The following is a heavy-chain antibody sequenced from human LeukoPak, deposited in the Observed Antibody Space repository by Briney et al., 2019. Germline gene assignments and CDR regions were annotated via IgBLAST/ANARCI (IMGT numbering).Heavy chain of an antibody. CDR3: VTDVSGSLGD. V-gene: IGHV3-7*01. CDR1: GFMFSNYW. D-gene: IGHD5-12*01. CDR2: IKRDGSEK. Sequence: PGGSLRLSCEASGFMFSNYWMNWVRQAPGRGLEWVANIKRDGSEKHYVDSVKGRFTISRDNAKNSLYLRMSSLRAEDTAVYYCVTDVSGSLGDWGQGTLVTVSS. J-gene: IGHJ1*01.